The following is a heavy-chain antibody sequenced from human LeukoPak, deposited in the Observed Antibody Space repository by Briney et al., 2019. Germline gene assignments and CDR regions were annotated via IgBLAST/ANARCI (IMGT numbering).Heavy chain of an antibody. D-gene: IGHD6-19*01. CDR1: GFTFSSFA. CDR2: ISGLGDNT. Sequence: GGSLRLSCAASGFTFSSFAMSWVRQAPGKGLEWVSPISGLGDNTYYADSVKGRFTISRDNSKNTLYLQMNTLRAEDTAVYYCAKARPNIWLAPDYWGQGTLVTVSS. CDR3: AKARPNIWLAPDY. J-gene: IGHJ4*02. V-gene: IGHV3-23*01.